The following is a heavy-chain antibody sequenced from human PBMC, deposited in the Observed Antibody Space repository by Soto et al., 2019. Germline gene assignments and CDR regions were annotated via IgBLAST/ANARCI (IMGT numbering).Heavy chain of an antibody. V-gene: IGHV4-39*01. CDR1: GGSISGLIDY. J-gene: IGHJ6*02. Sequence: PSETLSLTCTVSGGSISGLIDYWAWIRQPPGKGLEWIATVYHSRTTYYNPSLSSRATISIDTSKNQFSLKLSSVTAADTAVYYCARGPRIDILNQVYYYGMDVWGQGTTVTVSS. D-gene: IGHD3-9*01. CDR3: ARGPRIDILNQVYYYGMDV. CDR2: VYHSRTT.